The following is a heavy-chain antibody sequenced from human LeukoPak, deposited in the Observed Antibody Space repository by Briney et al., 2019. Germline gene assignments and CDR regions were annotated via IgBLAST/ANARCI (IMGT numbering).Heavy chain of an antibody. Sequence: GDSLKISCKGSGYSFTSYWIGWVRQMPGKGLEWMGIIYPGDSDTRYSPPFQGQVTISADKSISTAYLQWSSLKASDTAMYYCARHGSYCSSTSCRMYYYYYYMDVWGKGTTVTVS. J-gene: IGHJ6*03. CDR3: ARHGSYCSSTSCRMYYYYYYMDV. CDR2: IYPGDSDT. CDR1: GYSFTSYW. V-gene: IGHV5-51*01. D-gene: IGHD2-2*01.